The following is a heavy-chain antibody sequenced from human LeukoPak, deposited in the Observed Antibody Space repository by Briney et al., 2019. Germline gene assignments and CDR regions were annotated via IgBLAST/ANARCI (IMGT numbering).Heavy chain of an antibody. V-gene: IGHV1-24*01. CDR1: GSTLTELS. CDR3: ATDPIVGATRAFDI. CDR2: FDPEDGEA. Sequence: ASVKVSCKVSGSTLTELSMHWVRQAPGEGLEWMGGFDPEDGEAIYAQKFQGRVTMTEDTSTDTAYMELSSLRSEDTAVYYCATDPIVGATRAFDIWGQGTMVTVSS. D-gene: IGHD1-26*01. J-gene: IGHJ3*02.